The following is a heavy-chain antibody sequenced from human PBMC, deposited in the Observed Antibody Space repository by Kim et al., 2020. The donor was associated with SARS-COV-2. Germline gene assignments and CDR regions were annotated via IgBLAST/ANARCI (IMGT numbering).Heavy chain of an antibody. J-gene: IGHJ4*02. CDR1: GFTFSSYP. CDR3: AKHGLGSGCFHS. Sequence: GGSLRLSCAASGFTFSSYPMSWVRQAPGKGLEWVSTISGSDGSTYYADSVKGRFTISRDISKNTLYLQMNSLRAEDTAAYYCAKHGLGSGCFHSWGQGILVTVSS. V-gene: IGHV3-23*01. D-gene: IGHD1-1*01. CDR2: ISGSDGST.